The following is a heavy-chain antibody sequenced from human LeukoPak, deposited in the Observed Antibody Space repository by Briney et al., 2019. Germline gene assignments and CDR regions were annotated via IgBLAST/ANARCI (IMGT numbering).Heavy chain of an antibody. CDR2: IYYSGST. D-gene: IGHD6-19*01. CDR3: AREQQGYTSRYFDY. Sequence: SETLSLTCTVSGGSISSYYWSWIRQPPGKGLEWIGYIYYSGSTNYNPSLKSRVTISVDTSKNQFSLKLSSVTAADTAVYYCAREQQGYTSRYFDYWGQGTLVTVSS. V-gene: IGHV4-59*01. J-gene: IGHJ4*02. CDR1: GGSISSYY.